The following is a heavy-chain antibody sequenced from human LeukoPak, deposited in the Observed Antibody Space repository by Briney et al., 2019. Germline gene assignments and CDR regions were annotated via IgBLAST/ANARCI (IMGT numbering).Heavy chain of an antibody. D-gene: IGHD3-22*01. V-gene: IGHV4-59*12. Sequence: KPSETLSLTCTVSGGSISSYYWSWIRQPPGKGLEWIGYIYYSGSTNYNPSLKSRVTISVDTSKNQFSLKLSSVTAADTAVYYCARDLGYYDSSGYYYASGAFDIWGQGTMVTVSS. J-gene: IGHJ3*02. CDR2: IYYSGST. CDR3: ARDLGYYDSSGYYYASGAFDI. CDR1: GGSISSYY.